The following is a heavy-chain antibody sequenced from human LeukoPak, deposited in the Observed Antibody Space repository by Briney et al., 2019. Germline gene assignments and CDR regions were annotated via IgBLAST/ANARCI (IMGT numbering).Heavy chain of an antibody. Sequence: PGGSLRLSCAASGFIFSNAWMTWVRQAPGKGLEWVGHIKTKADGGTTDYAAPVRGRFTISRDDSKNTLYLQMNSLKTEDTALYYCTTFFSSSYYSDYYYYYMDVWGKGTTVTVSS. CDR2: IKTKADGGTT. CDR1: GFIFSNAW. J-gene: IGHJ6*03. V-gene: IGHV3-15*01. CDR3: TTFFSSSYYSDYYYYYMDV. D-gene: IGHD3-3*01.